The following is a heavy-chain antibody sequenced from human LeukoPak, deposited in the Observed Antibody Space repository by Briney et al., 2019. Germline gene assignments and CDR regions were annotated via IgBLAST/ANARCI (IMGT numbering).Heavy chain of an antibody. D-gene: IGHD3-22*01. CDR1: GFAFSSYT. J-gene: IGHJ3*02. Sequence: PGGSLRLSCAASGFAFSSYTMNWVRQAPGKGLEWVSSISSSIYRYSADSVKGRFTISRDNAKNSLYLQMNSLRAEDTAVYYCARVRAHYYENSGYLAISGAFDIWGQGTMVTVSS. CDR3: ARVRAHYYENSGYLAISGAFDI. V-gene: IGHV3-21*01. CDR2: ISSSIYR.